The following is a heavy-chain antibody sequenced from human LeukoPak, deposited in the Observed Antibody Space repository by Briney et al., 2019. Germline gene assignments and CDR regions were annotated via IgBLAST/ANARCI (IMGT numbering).Heavy chain of an antibody. Sequence: SETLSLTCAVSGYSIRSGYYWGWVRQPPGKRLEWVESIYHSGSTYYNPSLKSRLTISVDMSKNQFSLKLSSVTAADTAVNYCARVTTLGYFDYWGQGTLVTVSS. D-gene: IGHD3-16*01. CDR2: IYHSGST. V-gene: IGHV4-38-2*01. J-gene: IGHJ4*02. CDR3: ARVTTLGYFDY. CDR1: GYSIRSGYY.